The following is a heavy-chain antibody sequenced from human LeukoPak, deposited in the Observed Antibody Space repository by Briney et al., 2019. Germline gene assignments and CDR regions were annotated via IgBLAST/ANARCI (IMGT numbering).Heavy chain of an antibody. CDR2: IYTSGST. CDR3: ARGATYNDAFDI. J-gene: IGHJ3*02. Sequence: SETLSLTCTVSGGSISSGSYYWSWIRQPAGKGLEWIGRIYTSGSTNYNPSLKSRVTISVDTSKNQFSLKLSSVTAADTAVYHCARGATYNDAFDIWGQGTMVTVSS. D-gene: IGHD1-26*01. V-gene: IGHV4-61*02. CDR1: GGSISSGSYY.